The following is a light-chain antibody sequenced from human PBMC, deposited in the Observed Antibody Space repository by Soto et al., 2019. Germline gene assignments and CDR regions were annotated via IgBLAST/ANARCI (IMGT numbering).Light chain of an antibody. CDR1: QSVSSD. Sequence: VVTQSPATLSVFPGETATLSCRASQSVSSDLAWYQQRPGQAPRLLIYGASTRATGIPARFRGSGSGTEFRRTISSLQSEDFATYYCQQYNTWHPKMAFGRGTKVE. CDR3: QQYNTWHPKMA. CDR2: GAS. J-gene: IGKJ1*01. V-gene: IGKV3-15*01.